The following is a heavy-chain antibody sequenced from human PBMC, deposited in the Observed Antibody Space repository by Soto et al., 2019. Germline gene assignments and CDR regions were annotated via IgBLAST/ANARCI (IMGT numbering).Heavy chain of an antibody. J-gene: IGHJ6*03. CDR1: GFTFSSYW. CDR3: AIAQREARPYYYYYMDV. CDR2: IKQDGSEK. Sequence: GSLRLSCAASGFTFSSYWMSWVRQAPGKGLEWVANIKQDGSEKYYVDSVKGRFTISRDNAKNSLYLQMNSLRAEDTAVYYYAIAQREARPYYYYYMDVWGKGTTVTVSS. V-gene: IGHV3-7*01. D-gene: IGHD6-6*01.